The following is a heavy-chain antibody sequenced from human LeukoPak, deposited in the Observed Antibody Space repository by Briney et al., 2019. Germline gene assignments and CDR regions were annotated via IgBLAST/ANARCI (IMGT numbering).Heavy chain of an antibody. CDR2: INHSGST. CDR3: ARVHYYDFWSGPGPYYYYGIDV. V-gene: IGHV4-34*01. D-gene: IGHD3-3*01. J-gene: IGHJ6*02. CDR1: GGSFSGYY. Sequence: SETLSLTCAVYGGSFSGYYWSWIRQPPGKGLEWIGEINHSGSTNYNPSLKSRVTISVDTSKNQFSLKLSSVTAADTVVYYCARVHYYDFWSGPGPYYYYGIDVWGQGTTVTVSS.